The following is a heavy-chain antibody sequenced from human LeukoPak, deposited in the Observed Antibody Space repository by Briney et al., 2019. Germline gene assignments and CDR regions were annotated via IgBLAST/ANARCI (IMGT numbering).Heavy chain of an antibody. Sequence: SETLSLTCTVSGGSISSSSYYWGWIRQPPGKGLEWIESIYYSGSTYYNPSLKSRFTISVDTSKNQFSLKLSSATAADTAVYYCASGCSGGSCYSYYYYMDVWGKGTTVTISS. CDR2: IYYSGST. CDR1: GGSISSSSYY. V-gene: IGHV4-39*01. CDR3: ASGCSGGSCYSYYYYMDV. J-gene: IGHJ6*03. D-gene: IGHD2-15*01.